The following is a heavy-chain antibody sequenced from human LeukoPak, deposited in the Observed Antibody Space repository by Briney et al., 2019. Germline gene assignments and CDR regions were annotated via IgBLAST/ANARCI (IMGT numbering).Heavy chain of an antibody. Sequence: PGGSLRLSCEASGFTFSSYAMSWVRQAPGKGLEWVSAISGSGGSTYYADSVKGRFTISRDNSKNTLYLQMNSLRAEDTAVYYCAKVRNYDFWSGYSDVWGKGTTVTVSS. J-gene: IGHJ6*04. CDR1: GFTFSSYA. CDR3: AKVRNYDFWSGYSDV. V-gene: IGHV3-23*01. CDR2: ISGSGGST. D-gene: IGHD3-3*01.